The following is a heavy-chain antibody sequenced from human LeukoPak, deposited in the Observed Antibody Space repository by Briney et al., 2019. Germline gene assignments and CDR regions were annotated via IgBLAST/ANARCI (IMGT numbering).Heavy chain of an antibody. V-gene: IGHV4-59*01. J-gene: IGHJ3*02. D-gene: IGHD2-2*02. CDR1: GGSISSYY. Sequence: SETLSLTCTVSGGSISSYYWSWIRQPPGKGLEWIGYIYYSGSTNYNPSLKSRVTISVDTSKNQFSLKLSSVTAADTAVYYCARDHRYCSSTSCYNGAFDIWGQGTMVTVSS. CDR2: IYYSGST. CDR3: ARDHRYCSSTSCYNGAFDI.